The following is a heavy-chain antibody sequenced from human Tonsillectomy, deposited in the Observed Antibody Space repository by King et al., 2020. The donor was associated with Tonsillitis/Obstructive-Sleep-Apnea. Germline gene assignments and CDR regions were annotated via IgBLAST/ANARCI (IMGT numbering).Heavy chain of an antibody. J-gene: IGHJ4*02. V-gene: IGHV1-46*01. D-gene: IGHD2-15*01. CDR1: GYTFTGNY. CDR2: INPSDSIT. Sequence: VQLVQSGAEVKKPGASVKVSCKASGYTFTGNYIHWVRQAPGQGLEWLGIINPSDSITTYAQRFQGRVTMTRDTSTSTVNMELSSLRSDDTAVYYWVRDDKDGRHLDYWGQGSLVTVSS. CDR3: VRDDKDGRHLDY.